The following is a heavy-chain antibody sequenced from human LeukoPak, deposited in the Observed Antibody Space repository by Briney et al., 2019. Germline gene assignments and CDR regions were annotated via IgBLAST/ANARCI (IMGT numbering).Heavy chain of an antibody. CDR3: TRLSYSSGWGHGY. V-gene: IGHV3-73*01. D-gene: IGHD6-19*01. Sequence: PGGSLRLSCAASGFTFSGSAMHWVRQASGKGLEWVGRIRSKANSYATAYAASVKGRFTISRDDSKNTAYLQMNSLKTEDTAVYYCTRLSYSSGWGHGYWGQGTLVTVPS. CDR1: GFTFSGSA. J-gene: IGHJ4*02. CDR2: IRSKANSYAT.